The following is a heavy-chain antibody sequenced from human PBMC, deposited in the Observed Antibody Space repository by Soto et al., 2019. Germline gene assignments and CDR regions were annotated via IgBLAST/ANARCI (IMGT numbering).Heavy chain of an antibody. Sequence: GGSLRLSCAASGFTFSSYAMHWVRQAPGKGLEWVAVISYDGSNKYYADSVKGRFTISRDNSKNTLYLQMNSLRAEDTAVYYCARDGQARGYCSGGSCYYYFDYWGQGTLVTVSS. CDR1: GFTFSSYA. CDR3: ARDGQARGYCSGGSCYYYFDY. CDR2: ISYDGSNK. D-gene: IGHD2-15*01. J-gene: IGHJ4*02. V-gene: IGHV3-30-3*01.